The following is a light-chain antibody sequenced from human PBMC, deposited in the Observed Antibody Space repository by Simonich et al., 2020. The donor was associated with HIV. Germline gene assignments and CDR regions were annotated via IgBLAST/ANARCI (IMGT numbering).Light chain of an antibody. V-gene: IGKV3-15*01. Sequence: EIVMTQSPATLSVSPGERATLSCTASQSISSNLAWYQQKPGQAPRLLIYGASTRATGIPSRFSGSGSGTEFTLTIGNMQSEDFAVYYCQQYNNWPLTFGGGTKVEIK. CDR1: QSISSN. CDR2: GAS. CDR3: QQYNNWPLT. J-gene: IGKJ4*01.